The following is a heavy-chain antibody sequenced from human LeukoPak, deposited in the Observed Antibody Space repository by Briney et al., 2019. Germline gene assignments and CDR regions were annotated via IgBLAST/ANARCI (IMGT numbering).Heavy chain of an antibody. CDR3: ARDMESGPDFFDY. V-gene: IGHV1-2*02. D-gene: IGHD1-26*01. CDR1: GYTFTGYY. Sequence: ASVKVSCKASGYTFTGYYMHWVRQAPGQGLEWMGWINPNSGGTNYAQKFQGRVTMTRDTSISTAYMELSRLRSDDTAVYYCARDMESGPDFFDYWGLGTLVTVSS. J-gene: IGHJ4*02. CDR2: INPNSGGT.